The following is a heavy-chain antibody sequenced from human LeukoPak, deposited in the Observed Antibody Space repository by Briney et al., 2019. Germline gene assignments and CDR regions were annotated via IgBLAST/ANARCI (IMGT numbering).Heavy chain of an antibody. CDR3: ARETTRIFDAFDI. Sequence: GGSLRLSCAASGFTFSDYYMSWIRQAPGKGLEWVSYISSSGSTIYYADSVKGRFTISRDNAKNSLYLQMNSLRAEDTAVYYCARETTRIFDAFDIWGQGTMVTVSS. D-gene: IGHD1-14*01. J-gene: IGHJ3*02. V-gene: IGHV3-11*04. CDR1: GFTFSDYY. CDR2: ISSSGSTI.